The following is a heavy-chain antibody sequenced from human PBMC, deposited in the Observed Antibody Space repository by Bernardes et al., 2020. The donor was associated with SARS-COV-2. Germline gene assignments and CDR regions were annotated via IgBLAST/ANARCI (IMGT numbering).Heavy chain of an antibody. J-gene: IGHJ3*02. CDR2: INPNSGGT. CDR3: ARRYSSIFNGFDI. V-gene: IGHV1-2*02. D-gene: IGHD5-12*01. CDR1: GHTFTDSY. Sequence: ASMKVSCKASGHTFTDSYIHWVRQAPGQGLEWMGWINPNSGGTKYAQKFQGRVTMTWDTSISTAYMELSRLRSDDTAIYYCARRYSSIFNGFDIWGQGTMVTVSS.